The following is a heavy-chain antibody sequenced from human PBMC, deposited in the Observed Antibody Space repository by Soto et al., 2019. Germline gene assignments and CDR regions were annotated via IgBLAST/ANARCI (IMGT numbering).Heavy chain of an antibody. CDR2: IIPIFGTA. D-gene: IGHD1-26*01. CDR1: GGTCSSYA. CDR3: ASKDSESYVSFDY. V-gene: IGHV1-69*01. J-gene: IGHJ4*02. Sequence: QVQLVQSGAEVKKPGSSVKLSCKASGGTCSSYAISWARQAPGHGLEWMGGIIPIFGTADYAQKFQGRVTITADEATSTAYRELSSRRSEYTAVYYCASKDSESYVSFDYWGQGTLVPVSS.